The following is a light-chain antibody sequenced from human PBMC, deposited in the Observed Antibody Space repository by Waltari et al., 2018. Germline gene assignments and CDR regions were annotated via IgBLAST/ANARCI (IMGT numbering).Light chain of an antibody. J-gene: IGLJ3*02. CDR2: EVS. CDR3: SSYAGITNWV. Sequence: QSALTQPPSASGSPGQSVTISCTGTSSDVGGYNYVSWYQQYPGKAPDHIIYEVSRRPSGVPDRFSGSKSGNTASLTVSGFQAEDEADYYCSSYAGITNWVFGGGTKLTVL. V-gene: IGLV2-8*01. CDR1: SSDVGGYNY.